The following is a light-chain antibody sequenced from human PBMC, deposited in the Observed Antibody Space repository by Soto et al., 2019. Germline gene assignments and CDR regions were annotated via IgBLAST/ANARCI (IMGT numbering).Light chain of an antibody. CDR3: QQYENYWT. CDR1: QSISSW. CDR2: DAS. V-gene: IGKV1-5*01. J-gene: IGKJ1*01. Sequence: DIQMTQSPSTLSATAGDRVTITCRASQSISSWLAWYQHKPGKAPKLLIYDASNLDSGVPSRFSGSGSGTEFSLTISNLQPDDCATYDFQQYENYWTFGQGTRVEIK.